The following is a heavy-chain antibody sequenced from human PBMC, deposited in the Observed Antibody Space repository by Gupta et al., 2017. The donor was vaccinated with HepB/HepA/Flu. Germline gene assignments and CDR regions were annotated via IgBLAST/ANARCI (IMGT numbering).Heavy chain of an antibody. CDR2: INSVEEA. CDR3: ARGPGSCYSWFDS. CDR1: SKSLSGFF. D-gene: IGHD2/OR15-2a*01. Sequence: GAGLLQPSETLSLTCGVSSKSLSGFFWSWIRLVPGKGLEWIGEINSVEEAKYHPSFMSRAVLSIDTSKGEFSLKLASMTAADTAKYYCARGPGSCYSWFDSWGQGIQVTVSS. J-gene: IGHJ5*01. V-gene: IGHV4-34*01.